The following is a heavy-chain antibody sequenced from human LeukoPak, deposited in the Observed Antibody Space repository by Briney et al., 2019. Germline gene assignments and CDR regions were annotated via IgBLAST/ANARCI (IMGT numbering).Heavy chain of an antibody. CDR2: INHSGST. J-gene: IGHJ4*02. D-gene: IGHD3-22*01. V-gene: IGHV4-34*01. CDR3: ARPWGTMTNRPFDY. Sequence: KPSETLSLTCAVYGGSFSGYYWSWIRQPPGKGLEWIGEINHSGSTNYNPSLRSRVTISVDTSKNQFSLKLSSVTAADTAVYYCARPWGTMTNRPFDYWGQGTLVTVSS. CDR1: GGSFSGYY.